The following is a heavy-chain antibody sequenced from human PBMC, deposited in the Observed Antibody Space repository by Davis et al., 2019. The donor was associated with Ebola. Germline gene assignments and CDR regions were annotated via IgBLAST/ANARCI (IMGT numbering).Heavy chain of an antibody. CDR2: INPNSGGT. J-gene: IGHJ4*02. D-gene: IGHD6-6*01. CDR1: GYTFTSYY. V-gene: IGHV1-2*02. CDR3: AARIAARGQFDY. Sequence: ASVKVSCKASGYTFTSYYMHWVRQAPGQGLEWMGWINPNSGGTNYAQKFQGRVTMTRDTSISTAYMELSRLRSDDTAVYYCAARIAARGQFDYWGQGTLVTVSS.